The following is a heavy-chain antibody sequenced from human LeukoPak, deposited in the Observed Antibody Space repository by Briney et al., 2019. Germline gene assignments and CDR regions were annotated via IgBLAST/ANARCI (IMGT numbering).Heavy chain of an antibody. CDR3: ARSLRYYYDSSGYRSYYGMDV. J-gene: IGHJ6*02. Sequence: KASETLSLTCTVSGGSIRSYYWSGLRQPPGKGVEWVGYIYYRGSTNYNRSLKSRVTISVDTSKNQISLKLSSVTAADTAVYYCARSLRYYYDSSGYRSYYGMDVWGQGTTVTVSS. V-gene: IGHV4-59*01. CDR1: GGSIRSYY. D-gene: IGHD3-22*01. CDR2: IYYRGST.